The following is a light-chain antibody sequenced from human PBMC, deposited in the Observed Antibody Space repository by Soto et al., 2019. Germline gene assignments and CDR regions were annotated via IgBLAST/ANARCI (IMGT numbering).Light chain of an antibody. Sequence: DIQMTQSPSSLSASVGDRVTITCRASQTISSWLAWYQQKPGKAPKLLIYKASTLKSGVPSRFSGSGSRTEFTLTISSLQPDDFATYYCQHYNSYSEAFGQGTKLDI. V-gene: IGKV1-5*03. CDR1: QTISSW. CDR3: QHYNSYSEA. CDR2: KAS. J-gene: IGKJ1*01.